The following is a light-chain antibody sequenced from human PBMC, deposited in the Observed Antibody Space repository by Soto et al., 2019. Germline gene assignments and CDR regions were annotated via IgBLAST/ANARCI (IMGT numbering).Light chain of an antibody. Sequence: EIVLTQSPATLSLSPGERATLSCRASQSVNIYLAWYQQKPGQAPRLLIYDASNRATGIPARFSGSGSGTDFTLTIRSLEPEDIAVYYCKQRSNWRVTFGGGTKVDIK. J-gene: IGKJ4*01. CDR1: QSVNIY. CDR3: KQRSNWRVT. CDR2: DAS. V-gene: IGKV3-11*01.